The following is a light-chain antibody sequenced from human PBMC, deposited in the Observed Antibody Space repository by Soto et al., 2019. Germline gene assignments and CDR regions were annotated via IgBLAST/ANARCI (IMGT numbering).Light chain of an antibody. Sequence: EIVLTQSPGTLSLSPGERATLSCRASQSVTSSYLAWYQQKPGQAPRLLIYGASSRATGISDRFSGSGSGTDFTLTISRLEPEDFAVYYCQQCGSSLWTFGQGTKVDIK. V-gene: IGKV3-20*01. CDR1: QSVTSSY. CDR2: GAS. CDR3: QQCGSSLWT. J-gene: IGKJ1*01.